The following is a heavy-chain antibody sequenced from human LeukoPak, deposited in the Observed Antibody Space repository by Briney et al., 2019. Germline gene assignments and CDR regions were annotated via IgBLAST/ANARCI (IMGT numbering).Heavy chain of an antibody. D-gene: IGHD3-22*01. Sequence: GGSLRLSCAASGFTFSDYYMSWVRQAPGKGLEWVSAISGSGGSTYYADSVKGRFTISRDNSKNTLYLQMNSLRAEDTAVYYCAKTSTAYYYDSSGYYPGAFDIWGQGTMVTVSS. J-gene: IGHJ3*02. V-gene: IGHV3-23*01. CDR1: GFTFSDYY. CDR2: ISGSGGST. CDR3: AKTSTAYYYDSSGYYPGAFDI.